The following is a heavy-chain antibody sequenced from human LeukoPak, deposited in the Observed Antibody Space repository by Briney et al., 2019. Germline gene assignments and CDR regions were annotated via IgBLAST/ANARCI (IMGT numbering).Heavy chain of an antibody. J-gene: IGHJ4*01. CDR3: AGGSGWITGD. CDR1: GFTFGSYW. V-gene: IGHV3-7*03. Sequence: GGSLRLSCSASGFTFGSYWMNWVRQAPGKGPEWVANIKQDGSEINYVGSVKGRFIISRDNAKNSPYLQMNSLRVDDTAVYYCAGGSGWITGDWGHGTLVTVSS. D-gene: IGHD1-14*01. CDR2: IKQDGSEI.